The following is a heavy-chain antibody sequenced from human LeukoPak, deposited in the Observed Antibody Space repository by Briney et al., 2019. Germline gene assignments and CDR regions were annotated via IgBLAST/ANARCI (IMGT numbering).Heavy chain of an antibody. Sequence: SETLSLTCTVSGGSISRYSWNWVRQPPGKGLEWVGYIYHSGATNYNPSLKSRVTISVDTSKNQFSLKLSSVTAADTAVYYCARRRPNGGSFDAFDIWGQGTMVTVSS. CDR1: GGSISRYS. V-gene: IGHV4-59*08. CDR3: ARRRPNGGSFDAFDI. J-gene: IGHJ3*02. D-gene: IGHD7-27*01. CDR2: IYHSGAT.